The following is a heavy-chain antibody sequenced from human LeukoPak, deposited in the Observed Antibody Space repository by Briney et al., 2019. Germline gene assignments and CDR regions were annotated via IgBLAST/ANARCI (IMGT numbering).Heavy chain of an antibody. V-gene: IGHV3-30*02. Sequence: GSLRLSCAASGFTFSTYWMSWVRQAPGKGLEWVAFIRYDGSNKYYADSVKGRFTISRDNSKNTLYLQMNSLRAEDTAVYYCARALDCGGDCYRGYFQHWGQGTLVTVSS. CDR3: ARALDCGGDCYRGYFQH. J-gene: IGHJ1*01. CDR2: IRYDGSNK. D-gene: IGHD2-21*02. CDR1: GFTFSTYW.